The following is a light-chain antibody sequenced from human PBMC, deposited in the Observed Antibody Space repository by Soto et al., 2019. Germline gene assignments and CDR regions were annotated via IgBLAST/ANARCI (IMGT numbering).Light chain of an antibody. J-gene: IGKJ5*01. Sequence: IVLTQSPGTLSLSPGERATLSCLASQTISSSSLAWYQQKGGQAPRLLIYGASSRAIGIPARFRGSGSGTDFTLTISRLEPEDFAVYYCQQYGSSPPITFGQGTRLEIK. CDR3: QQYGSSPPIT. CDR2: GAS. CDR1: QTISSSS. V-gene: IGKV3-20*01.